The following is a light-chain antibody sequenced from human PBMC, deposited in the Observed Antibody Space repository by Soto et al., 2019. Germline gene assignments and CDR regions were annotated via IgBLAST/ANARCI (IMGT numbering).Light chain of an antibody. CDR3: QQYFRWPPWT. CDR2: GAS. CDR1: QSVSTD. Sequence: EVLVTQSPATLSVSPGEGVTLSCRASQSVSTDLAWYQQKPGQAPRLLIYGASIRAIGVPDRFSGSGSGTDFTFTISSQQSEDSAIYYCQQYFRWPPWTFGQGTKVEV. V-gene: IGKV3-15*01. J-gene: IGKJ1*01.